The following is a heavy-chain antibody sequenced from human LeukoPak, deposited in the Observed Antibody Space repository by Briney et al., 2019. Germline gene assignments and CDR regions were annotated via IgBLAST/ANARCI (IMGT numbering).Heavy chain of an antibody. CDR1: GGSISSGSYY. Sequence: SETLSLTWTVAGGSISSGSYYWSWIRQPAGKGLEWIGRIYTSGSTNYNPSLKSRVTISVDTSKNQFSLKLSSVTAADTAVYYCARLAVGRSYSNYLPYYYYMDVWGKGTTVTVSS. CDR3: ARLAVGRSYSNYLPYYYYMDV. J-gene: IGHJ6*03. D-gene: IGHD4-11*01. CDR2: IYTSGST. V-gene: IGHV4-61*02.